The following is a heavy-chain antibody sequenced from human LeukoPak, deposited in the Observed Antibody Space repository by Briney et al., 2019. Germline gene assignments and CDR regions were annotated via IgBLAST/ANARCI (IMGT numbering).Heavy chain of an antibody. CDR2: ISESGRYT. J-gene: IGHJ4*02. Sequence: GGSLRLSCAASGFSFSSHALSWVRQAPGKGPEWVSAISESGRYTYYADSVKGRFTISRDNSKTTLYLQMNSLRAEDTAIYYCAKDTPRMVMGGYWGQGTLVTVSS. CDR1: GFSFSSHA. V-gene: IGHV3-23*01. CDR3: AKDTPRMVMGGY. D-gene: IGHD2-8*01.